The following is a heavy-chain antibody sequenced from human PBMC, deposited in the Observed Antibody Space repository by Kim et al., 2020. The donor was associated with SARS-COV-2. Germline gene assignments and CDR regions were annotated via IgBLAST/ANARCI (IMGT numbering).Heavy chain of an antibody. V-gene: IGHV3-33*05. J-gene: IGHJ5*02. Sequence: GGSLRLSCAASGFTFSSYGMHWVRQAPGKGLEWVAVISYDGSNKYYADSVKGRFTISRDNSKNTLYLQMNSLRAEDTAVYYCARDGSLGAVAVPNWFDPWGQGTLVTVSS. D-gene: IGHD6-19*01. CDR1: GFTFSSYG. CDR3: ARDGSLGAVAVPNWFDP. CDR2: ISYDGSNK.